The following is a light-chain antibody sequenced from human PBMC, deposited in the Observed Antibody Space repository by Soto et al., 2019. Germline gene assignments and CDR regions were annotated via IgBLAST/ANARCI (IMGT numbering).Light chain of an antibody. V-gene: IGKV3-15*01. Sequence: EIVMKQSPATLSVSPGERATLSCRASQSVSSNLAWYQQKPGQAPRLLIYGASTRATGIPARFSGSGSGTEFTLTISSLQSEDFAVYYCQQYNNWPITFGQGTRLEI. CDR3: QQYNNWPIT. CDR1: QSVSSN. J-gene: IGKJ5*01. CDR2: GAS.